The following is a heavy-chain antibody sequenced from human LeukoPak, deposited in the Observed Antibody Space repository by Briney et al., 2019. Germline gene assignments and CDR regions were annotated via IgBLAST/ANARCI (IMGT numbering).Heavy chain of an antibody. CDR1: GFTVSSNY. V-gene: IGHV3-66*01. CDR3: ARASRAEEDFDY. CDR2: IYSGGST. Sequence: GGSLRLSCAASGFTVSSNYMSWVRQAPGKGLEWVSVIYSGGSTYYADSVKGRFTTSRDNSKNTLYLQMNSLRAEDTAVYYCARASRAEEDFDYWGQGTLVTVSS. J-gene: IGHJ4*02.